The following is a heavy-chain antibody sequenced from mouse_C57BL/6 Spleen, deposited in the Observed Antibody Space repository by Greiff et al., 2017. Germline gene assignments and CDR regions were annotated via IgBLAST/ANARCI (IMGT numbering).Heavy chain of an antibody. CDR2: INPSSGYT. V-gene: IGHV1-7*01. CDR1: GYTFTSYW. J-gene: IGHJ1*03. CDR3: ARRADGYYVDWYFDV. D-gene: IGHD2-3*01. Sequence: QVQLKESGAELAKPGASVKLSCKASGYTFTSYWMHWVKQRPGQGLEWIGYINPSSGYTKYNQKFKDKATLTADKSSSTAYMQLSSLTYEDSAVYYCARRADGYYVDWYFDVWGTGTTVTVSS.